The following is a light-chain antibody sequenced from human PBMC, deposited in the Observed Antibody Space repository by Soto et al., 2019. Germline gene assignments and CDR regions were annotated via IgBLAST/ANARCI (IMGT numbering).Light chain of an antibody. V-gene: IGKV3-20*01. CDR3: QQYGSSPRT. J-gene: IGKJ5*01. CDR1: QSINTL. CDR2: RAS. Sequence: EVALTQSPATLSVSPGEGATLSCRASQSINTLLAWYQQKPGQAPRLLIYRASTRATDIPARFSGSGSGTDFTLTISRLEPEDFAVYYCQQYGSSPRTFGQGTRLENK.